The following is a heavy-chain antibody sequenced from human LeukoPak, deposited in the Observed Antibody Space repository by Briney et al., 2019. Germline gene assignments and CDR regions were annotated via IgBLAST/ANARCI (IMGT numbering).Heavy chain of an antibody. V-gene: IGHV3-33*01. CDR3: ARDSRKVLRFLEWLPRRSWFDP. J-gene: IGHJ5*02. CDR2: IWYDGSNK. D-gene: IGHD3-3*01. CDR1: GFTFSSYG. Sequence: HSGGSLRLSCAASGFTFSSYGMHWARQAPGKGLEWVAVIWYDGSNKYYADSVKGRFTISRDNSKNTLYLQMNSLRAEDTAVYYCARDSRKVLRFLEWLPRRSWFDPWGQGTLVTVSS.